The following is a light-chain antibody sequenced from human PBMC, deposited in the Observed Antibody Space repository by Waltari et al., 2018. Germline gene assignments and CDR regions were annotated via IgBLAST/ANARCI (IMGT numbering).Light chain of an antibody. V-gene: IGKV1-33*01. CDR2: DAS. CDR1: QDINYD. J-gene: IGKJ2*01. Sequence: DIQMTQSPSALSASVGDRVTITCQASQDINYDLKGNQQKPGKAPQLLIYDASNLETGVPPRFSGSGSGTDFTFTSRSLQPEDIATYYCQQYDNLVVMYTLGQGTTLEL. CDR3: QQYDNLVVMYT.